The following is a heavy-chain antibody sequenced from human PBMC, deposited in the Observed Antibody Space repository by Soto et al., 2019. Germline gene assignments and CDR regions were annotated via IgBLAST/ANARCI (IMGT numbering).Heavy chain of an antibody. CDR2: ISGSGGST. CDR3: ANPGGYYPLFDI. J-gene: IGHJ3*02. D-gene: IGHD3-16*01. V-gene: IGHV3-23*01. CDR1: GFTFSSYA. Sequence: GGSLRLSCAASGFTFSSYAMSWVRQAPGKGLEWVSAISGSGGSTYYADSVKGRFTISRDNSKNTLYLQMNSLRAEDTAVYYCANPGGYYPLFDIWGQGTMVTVSS.